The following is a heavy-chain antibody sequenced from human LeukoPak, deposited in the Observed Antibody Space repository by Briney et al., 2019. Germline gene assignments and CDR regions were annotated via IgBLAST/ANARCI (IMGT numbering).Heavy chain of an antibody. V-gene: IGHV4-34*01. CDR2: INHSGST. CDR1: GGSFSGYY. Sequence: SETLSLTCAVYGGSFSGYYWSWIRQPPGKGLEWIGEINHSGSTNYNPSLKSRVTISVDTSKSQFSLKLSSVTAADTAVYYCASTSCSGGSCYRGGWFDPWGQGTLVTVSS. CDR3: ASTSCSGGSCYRGGWFDP. D-gene: IGHD2-15*01. J-gene: IGHJ5*02.